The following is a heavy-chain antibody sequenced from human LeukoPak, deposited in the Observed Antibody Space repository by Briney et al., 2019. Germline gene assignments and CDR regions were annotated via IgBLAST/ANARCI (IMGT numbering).Heavy chain of an antibody. CDR2: IKQDGSEK. Sequence: GGSLRLSCAASEFTFGSYWMNWVRQAPGKGLEWVANIKQDGSEKYYVDSVKGRFTISRDNAKNSLYLQMNSLRVEDTAVYYCARDHARDGYNFWGQGTLVIVSS. CDR1: EFTFGSYW. D-gene: IGHD5-24*01. J-gene: IGHJ4*02. V-gene: IGHV3-7*01. CDR3: ARDHARDGYNF.